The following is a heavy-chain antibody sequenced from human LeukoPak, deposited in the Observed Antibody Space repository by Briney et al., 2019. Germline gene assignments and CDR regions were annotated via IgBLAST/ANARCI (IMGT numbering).Heavy chain of an antibody. J-gene: IGHJ5*02. CDR3: TTDRPDIVVVPAP. D-gene: IGHD2-2*01. V-gene: IGHV3-15*01. CDR1: GFTVSSNY. Sequence: GGSLRLSCAASGFTVSSNYMSWVRQAPGKGLEWVGRIKSKTDGGTTDYAAPVKGRFTISRDDSKNTLYLQMNSLKTEDTAVYYCTTDRPDIVVVPAPWGQGTLVTVSS. CDR2: IKSKTDGGTT.